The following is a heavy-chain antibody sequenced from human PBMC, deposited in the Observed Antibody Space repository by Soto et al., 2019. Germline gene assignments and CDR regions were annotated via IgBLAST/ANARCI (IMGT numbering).Heavy chain of an antibody. V-gene: IGHV1-2*04. D-gene: IGHD3-3*01. CDR3: ARWEVGYDFWSGRPNYYYYYGMDV. CDR2: INPNSGGT. Sequence: ASVKVSCKASGYTFTGYYMHWVRQAPGQGLEWMGWINPNSGGTNYAQKFQGWVTMTRDTSISTAYMELSRLRSDDTAVYYCARWEVGYDFWSGRPNYYYYYGMDVWGQGTTVTVSS. CDR1: GYTFTGYY. J-gene: IGHJ6*02.